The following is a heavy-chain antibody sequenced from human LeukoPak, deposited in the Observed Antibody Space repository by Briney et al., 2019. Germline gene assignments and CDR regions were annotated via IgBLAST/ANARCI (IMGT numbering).Heavy chain of an antibody. V-gene: IGHV3-48*02. Sequence: GGSLRLSCAASGFTFSTYSMSWVRQAPGKGLEWVPYITRSSSAIYCADSVKGRFTISRDNAKNSLYLQMNNLRDEDTAVYYCARESSIDYWGQGTLVTVSS. CDR2: ITRSSSAI. J-gene: IGHJ4*02. CDR3: ARESSIDY. CDR1: GFTFSTYS.